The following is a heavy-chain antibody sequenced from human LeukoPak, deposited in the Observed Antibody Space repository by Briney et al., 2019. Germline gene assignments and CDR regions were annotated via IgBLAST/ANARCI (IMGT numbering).Heavy chain of an antibody. CDR2: TYYSRST. CDR3: ASLNYDFWSGYSYYFDY. V-gene: IGHV4-59*08. CDR1: GGSISSYY. J-gene: IGHJ4*02. D-gene: IGHD3-3*01. Sequence: SETLSLTCTVSGGSISSYYWSWIRQPPGKGLEWIGYTYYSRSTNYNPSLKSRVTISVDTSKNQFSLKLSSVTAADTAVYYCASLNYDFWSGYSYYFDYWGQGTLVTASS.